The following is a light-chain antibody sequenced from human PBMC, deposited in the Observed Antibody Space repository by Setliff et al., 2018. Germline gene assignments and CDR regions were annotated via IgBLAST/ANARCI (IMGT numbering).Light chain of an antibody. J-gene: IGLJ1*01. V-gene: IGLV2-14*03. CDR2: DVS. CDR3: SSYTNSISPYV. Sequence: QSALTQPASVSGSPGQSITIYCIGSSSDIGAYDYVSWYQQHPGKAPKLLISDVSNRPSGVSSRFSASKSGTTASLTISGLQAEDEADYYCSSYTNSISPYVFGTGTRSPS. CDR1: SSDIGAYDY.